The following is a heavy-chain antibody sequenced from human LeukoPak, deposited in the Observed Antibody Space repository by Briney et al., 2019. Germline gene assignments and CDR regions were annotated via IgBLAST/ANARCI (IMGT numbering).Heavy chain of an antibody. V-gene: IGHV4-59*01. D-gene: IGHD3-10*01. Sequence: SETLSLTCTVFGGSISSYYWSWIRQPPGKGLEWIGYIYYSGSTNYNPSLKSRVTISVDTSKNQFSLKLSSVTAADTAVYYCARDDGADFDYWGQGTLVTVSS. CDR2: IYYSGST. J-gene: IGHJ4*02. CDR3: ARDDGADFDY. CDR1: GGSISSYY.